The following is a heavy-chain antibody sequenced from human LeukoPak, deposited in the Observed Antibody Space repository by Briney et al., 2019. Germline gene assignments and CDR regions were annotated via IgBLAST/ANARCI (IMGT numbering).Heavy chain of an antibody. CDR1: GYSFTSYW. J-gene: IGHJ4*02. CDR3: ARLHSPRSPASSSWSKRPYYFDY. Sequence: PGESLKISCKGSGYSFTSYWIGWVRQMPGKGLEWMGIIYPGDSDSRYSPSFQGQVTISADKSISTAYLQWSSLKASDTAMYYCARLHSPRSPASSSWSKRPYYFDYWGQGTLVTVSS. D-gene: IGHD6-13*01. V-gene: IGHV5-51*01. CDR2: IYPGDSDS.